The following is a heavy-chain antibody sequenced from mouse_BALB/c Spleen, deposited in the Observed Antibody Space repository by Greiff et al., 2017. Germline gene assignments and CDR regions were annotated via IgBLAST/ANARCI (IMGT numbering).Heavy chain of an antibody. CDR1: GYTFTSYY. D-gene: IGHD2-1*01. J-gene: IGHJ4*01. CDR2: IYPGNVNT. CDR3: ARGSGYYGNGYAMDY. Sequence: QVQLKESGPELVKPGASVRISCKASGYTFTSYYIHWVKQRPGQGLEWIGWIYPGNVNTKYNEKFKGKATLTADKSSSTAYMQLSSLTSEDSAVYFCARGSGYYGNGYAMDYWGQGTSVTVSS. V-gene: IGHV1S56*01.